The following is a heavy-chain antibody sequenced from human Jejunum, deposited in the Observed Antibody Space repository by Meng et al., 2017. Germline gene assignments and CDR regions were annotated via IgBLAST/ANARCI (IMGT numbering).Heavy chain of an antibody. CDR2: INTNTGGT. D-gene: IGHD5-24*01. V-gene: IGHV1-2*06. CDR1: GYTLNGFY. J-gene: IGHJ4*02. Sequence: QVQMEQSGAEVRKPGASVKVSCRASGYTLNGFYMHWVRQAPGQGLEWMGRINTNTGGTNYAQNFKGRVTLTRDTSTVYMEVNRLRSDDTAVYYCAGRSYNYDDYFGFWGRGTLVTVSS. CDR3: AGRSYNYDDYFGF.